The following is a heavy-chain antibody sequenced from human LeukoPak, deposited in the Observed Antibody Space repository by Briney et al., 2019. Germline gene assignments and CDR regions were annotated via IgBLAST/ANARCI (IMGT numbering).Heavy chain of an antibody. Sequence: LAGGSLRLSCAASGFTFSVYWMSWVRQAPGKGLEWVANIKEDGSEKDYVDSVKGRFAISRDNAKNSLYLQMNSLRAEDTAVYYCARDRGFLFDYWGQGTLVTVSS. CDR1: GFTFSVYW. D-gene: IGHD3-3*01. CDR3: ARDRGFLFDY. V-gene: IGHV3-7*01. J-gene: IGHJ4*02. CDR2: IKEDGSEK.